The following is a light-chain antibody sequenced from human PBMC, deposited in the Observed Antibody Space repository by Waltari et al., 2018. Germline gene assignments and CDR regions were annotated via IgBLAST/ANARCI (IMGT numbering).Light chain of an antibody. V-gene: IGLV8-61*01. CDR3: LLYMGSGIWV. CDR1: SVSLTTPSY. Sequence: QTVVTQEPSLSVSPGGTVALTCALSSVSLTTPSYARWYQQTPGQAPRTLMYKANTRSSGVPDRFSGSILGNKAALTISGAQADDESDYYCLLYMGSGIWVFGGGTKLTVL. CDR2: KAN. J-gene: IGLJ3*02.